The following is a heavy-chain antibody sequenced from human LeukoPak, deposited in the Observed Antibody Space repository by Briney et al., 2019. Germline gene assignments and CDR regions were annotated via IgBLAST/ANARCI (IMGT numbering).Heavy chain of an antibody. CDR3: ARGPVPRFYYMDV. Sequence: GASVKVSCKASGGTFISYAISWVRQAPGQGGEWMGGIIPIFGTANYAQKFQGRVTITADESTSTAYMELSSLRSEDTAVYYCARGPVPRFYYMDVWGKGTTVTVSS. CDR2: IIPIFGTA. V-gene: IGHV1-69*13. J-gene: IGHJ6*03. D-gene: IGHD2-2*01. CDR1: GGTFISYA.